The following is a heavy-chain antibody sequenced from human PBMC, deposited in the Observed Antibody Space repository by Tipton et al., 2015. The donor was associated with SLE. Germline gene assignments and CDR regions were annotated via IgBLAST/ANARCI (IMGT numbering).Heavy chain of an antibody. V-gene: IGHV4-39*07. J-gene: IGHJ4*02. Sequence: TLSLTCTVSGGSISSSSYYWGWIRQPPGKGLEWIGSINYRGSTYYNPSLKSRVTISVDTSKNQFSLKLSSVTAADTAVYYCARGLNCYDSRGPLDYWGQGTVVTVSS. D-gene: IGHD3-22*01. CDR2: INYRGST. CDR1: GGSISSSSYY. CDR3: ARGLNCYDSRGPLDY.